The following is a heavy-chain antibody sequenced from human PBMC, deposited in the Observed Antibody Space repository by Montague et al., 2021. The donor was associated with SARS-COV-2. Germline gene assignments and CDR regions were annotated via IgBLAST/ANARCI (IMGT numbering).Heavy chain of an antibody. D-gene: IGHD3-9*01. Sequence: SETLSLTCTISGASISLTSHSCRWLRHPPGSGLEWITTVHNTGSSYHNSSLQSRVTISRDTSRRQVSLRLNSMTTADTAVYYCARLPTGFPNWFDTWGQGILVTVSS. CDR1: GASISLTSHS. V-gene: IGHV4-39*01. CDR3: ARLPTGFPNWFDT. CDR2: VHNTGSS. J-gene: IGHJ5*02.